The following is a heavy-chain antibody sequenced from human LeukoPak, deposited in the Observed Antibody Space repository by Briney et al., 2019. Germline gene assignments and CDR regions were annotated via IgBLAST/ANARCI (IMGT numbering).Heavy chain of an antibody. CDR2: IKQDGSEK. CDR3: AKDLSEWPVFRALDY. D-gene: IGHD6-19*01. Sequence: GGSLRLSCAASGFTFSSYWMSWVRQAPGKGLEWVANIKQDGSEKYYVDSVKGRFTIPRDNAKNSLYLQMNSLRAEDTAVYYCAKDLSEWPVFRALDYWGQGTLVTVSS. V-gene: IGHV3-7*01. J-gene: IGHJ4*02. CDR1: GFTFSSYW.